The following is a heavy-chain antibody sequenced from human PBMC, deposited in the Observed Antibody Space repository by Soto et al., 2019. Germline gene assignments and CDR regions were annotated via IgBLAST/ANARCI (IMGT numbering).Heavy chain of an antibody. Sequence: EVQLLESGGGLVQPGGSLRLSCAASGFTFSSYAMSWVRQAPGKGLEWVSAISGSGGSTYYADSVKGRFTISRDNSKNRLYLQLTSVRAENSAVYYFAKDEDKAVAGTGFDYWGQGPRVTVSS. CDR2: ISGSGGST. J-gene: IGHJ4*02. V-gene: IGHV3-23*01. D-gene: IGHD6-19*01. CDR3: AKDEDKAVAGTGFDY. CDR1: GFTFSSYA.